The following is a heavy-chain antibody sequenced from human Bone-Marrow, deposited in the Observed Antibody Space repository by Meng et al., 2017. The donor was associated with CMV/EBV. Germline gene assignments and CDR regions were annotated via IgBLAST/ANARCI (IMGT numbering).Heavy chain of an antibody. CDR2: MKGDGSEK. V-gene: IGHV3-7*01. CDR3: ARDASGWSYD. J-gene: IGHJ4*02. D-gene: IGHD6-19*01. Sequence: GESLKISCAASGFSFRNSWMSWLRQAPGKGLEWVANMKGDGSEKYYVDSVKGRFTISGDNAENSLFLQMNSLRDEDTAVYFCARDASGWSYDWGQGTLVTVSS. CDR1: GFSFRNSW.